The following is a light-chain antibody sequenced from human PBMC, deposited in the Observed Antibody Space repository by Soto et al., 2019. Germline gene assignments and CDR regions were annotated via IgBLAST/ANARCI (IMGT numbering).Light chain of an antibody. J-gene: IGLJ3*02. CDR3: CAYTASTTLSWV. CDR1: SSDIGGYNH. Sequence: QSALTQPTSVSGSPGQSITISCTGVSSDIGGYNHVSWYQQHPGKAPRLIIYDVDNRPLGVANRFSGSQSGNMASLTISGLQAEDEADYYCCAYTASTTLSWVFGGGTKLTVL. CDR2: DVD. V-gene: IGLV2-14*03.